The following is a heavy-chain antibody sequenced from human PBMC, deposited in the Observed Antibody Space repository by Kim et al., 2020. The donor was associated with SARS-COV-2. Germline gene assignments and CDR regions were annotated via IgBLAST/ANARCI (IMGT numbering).Heavy chain of an antibody. Sequence: GGSLRLSCAASGFTFSSYSMNWVRQAPGKGLEWVSSISSSSSYIYYADSVKGRFTISRDNAKNSLYLQMNSLRAEDTAVYYCARDSPDGREQWLGYYWGQGTLVTVSS. CDR3: ARDSPDGREQWLGYY. CDR2: ISSSSSYI. V-gene: IGHV3-21*01. CDR1: GFTFSSYS. J-gene: IGHJ4*02. D-gene: IGHD6-19*01.